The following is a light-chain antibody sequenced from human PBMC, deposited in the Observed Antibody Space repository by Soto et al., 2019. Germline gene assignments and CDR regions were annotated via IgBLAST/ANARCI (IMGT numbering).Light chain of an antibody. CDR3: QQYNSYSPST. CDR1: QSISSW. V-gene: IGKV1-5*03. J-gene: IGKJ2*01. Sequence: DIQMTQSPSTLSASVGDRVTITCRASQSISSWLAWYQQKPGKAPKLLIYKASSLESGVPSRFSGSGSGTESPLTISSLHPNDFAPYYSQQYNSYSPSTFGQGTKLEIK. CDR2: KAS.